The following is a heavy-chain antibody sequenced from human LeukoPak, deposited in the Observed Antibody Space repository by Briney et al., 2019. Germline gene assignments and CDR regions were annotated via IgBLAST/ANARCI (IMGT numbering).Heavy chain of an antibody. CDR2: ISGSDGST. Sequence: GGSLRLSCAASGFTFSSYAMSWVRQAPGKGLEWVSAISGSDGSTYYADSVKGRFTISRDNSKNTLYLQMNSLRAEDTAVYYCAKDLGGLYYYYYGMDVWGQGTTVTVSS. CDR1: GFTFSSYA. D-gene: IGHD3-16*01. CDR3: AKDLGGLYYYYYGMDV. J-gene: IGHJ6*02. V-gene: IGHV3-23*01.